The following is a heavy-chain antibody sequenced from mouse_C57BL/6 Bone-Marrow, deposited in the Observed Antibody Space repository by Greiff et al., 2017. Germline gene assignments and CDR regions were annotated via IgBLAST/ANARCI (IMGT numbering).Heavy chain of an antibody. J-gene: IGHJ3*01. Sequence: EVQLQQSGPELVKPGASVKIPCKASGYTFTDYNMDWVKQSHGKSLEWIGDINPNNGGTIYNQKFKGKATLTVDKSSSTAYMELRSLTSEDTAVYYCARRGSYYDYDGAWFAYWGQGTLVTVSA. CDR2: INPNNGGT. V-gene: IGHV1-18*01. D-gene: IGHD2-4*01. CDR3: ARRGSYYDYDGAWFAY. CDR1: GYTFTDYN.